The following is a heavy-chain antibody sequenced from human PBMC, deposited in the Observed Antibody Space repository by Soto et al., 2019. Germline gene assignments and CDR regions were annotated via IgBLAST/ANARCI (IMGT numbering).Heavy chain of an antibody. CDR2: IRNKANSYFT. CDR1: GFTFSDHY. J-gene: IGHJ4*02. Sequence: EVQLVESGGGLVQPGGSLRLSCAASGFTFSDHYMDWVCQAPGKGLEWVGRIRNKANSYFTQYAASVKGRFTISRDDSKNSLYLEMNSLKTEDTAVYYCGRVRLGGPMSTVDYWDQGILVTVSS. D-gene: IGHD3-10*01. V-gene: IGHV3-72*01. CDR3: GRVRLGGPMSTVDY.